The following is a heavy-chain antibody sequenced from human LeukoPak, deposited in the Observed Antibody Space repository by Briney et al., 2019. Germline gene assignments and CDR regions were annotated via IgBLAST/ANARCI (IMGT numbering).Heavy chain of an antibody. CDR1: GFLFNTFG. Sequence: GGPLRLSCAASGFLFNTFGMHWVRPAPGKGLEWVSSISSSSSYKFHADSLKGRFTISRDNARNLLYLQIYSLRYEYTAVYYCARGGAFNDIKQYYFDYGGRGPLVTVSP. V-gene: IGHV3-21*01. D-gene: IGHD1-1*01. CDR3: ARGGAFNDIKQYYFDY. CDR2: ISSSSSYK. J-gene: IGHJ4*02.